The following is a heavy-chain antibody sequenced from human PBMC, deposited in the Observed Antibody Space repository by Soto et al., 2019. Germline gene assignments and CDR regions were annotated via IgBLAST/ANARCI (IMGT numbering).Heavy chain of an antibody. Sequence: QVHLVESGGALAKPGGSLRLSCAASGFTFSDFYMNWIRQAPGKGLEWVSYISSSSTYTDYADSVKGRFTISRDNAKNSLYLQMNSLRVEDTAVYYCARDLTGNPDYWGQGTLVTVSS. CDR2: ISSSSTYT. J-gene: IGHJ4*01. CDR1: GFTFSDFY. CDR3: ARDLTGNPDY. D-gene: IGHD1-20*01. V-gene: IGHV3-11*06.